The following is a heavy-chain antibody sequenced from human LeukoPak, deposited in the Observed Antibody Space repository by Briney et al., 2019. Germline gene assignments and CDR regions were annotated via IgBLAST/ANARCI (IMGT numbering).Heavy chain of an antibody. J-gene: IGHJ4*02. V-gene: IGHV3-74*03. Sequence: GGSLRLSCAASGFTFSSYWMHWVRQAPGKGLVWVSRINSDGSSITYADTVKGRFTISRDNAKNTPYLQMNSLRVEDTAVYYCVREGRVSGYDFDCWGQGTLVTVSS. CDR3: VREGRVSGYDFDC. CDR1: GFTFSSYW. D-gene: IGHD5-12*01. CDR2: INSDGSSI.